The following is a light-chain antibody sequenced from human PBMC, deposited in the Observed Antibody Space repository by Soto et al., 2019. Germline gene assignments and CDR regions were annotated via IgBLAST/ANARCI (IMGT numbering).Light chain of an antibody. CDR2: DVT. J-gene: IGLJ1*01. V-gene: IGLV2-14*01. CDR1: SSDVGGYNY. CDR3: SSYTSSSTPDV. Sequence: QSALNQPASVSGSPGQSITISCTGTSSDVGGYNYVSWYQQHPVKAPKLMIYDVTNRPSGVSDRFSGSKSGNTASLTISGLQAEDEADYYCSSYTSSSTPDVFGTGTKLTVL.